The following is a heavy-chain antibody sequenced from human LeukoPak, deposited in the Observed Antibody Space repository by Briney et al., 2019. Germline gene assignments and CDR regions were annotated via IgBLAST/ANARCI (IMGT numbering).Heavy chain of an antibody. J-gene: IGHJ6*02. CDR1: GFTFSSYG. D-gene: IGHD5-12*01. Sequence: GGSLRLSCAASGFTFSSYGVSWVRQAPGKGLEWVSAISGSGSSTYYADSVRGQFTISRDNSKNTLYLQMNSLRAEDTAVYYCARALRGYSGYGHYYGMDVWGQGTTVTVSS. V-gene: IGHV3-23*01. CDR2: ISGSGSST. CDR3: ARALRGYSGYGHYYGMDV.